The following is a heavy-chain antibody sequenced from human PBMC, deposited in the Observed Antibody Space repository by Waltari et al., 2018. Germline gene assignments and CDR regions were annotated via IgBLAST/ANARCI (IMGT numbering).Heavy chain of an antibody. CDR2: INADSGNT. Sequence: QVQFVQSGAEVKKPGASVKISCKISGYSFTTYPIHWVRQAPGQGLEWMAWINADSGNTDVPRNFQARVTIARDTSASSAYLELSDLRFEDAAVYYCARLKYYYDDNGDYYSYFDFWGQGTLVTVSS. V-gene: IGHV1-3*01. J-gene: IGHJ4*02. D-gene: IGHD3-22*01. CDR3: ARLKYYYDDNGDYYSYFDF. CDR1: GYSFTTYP.